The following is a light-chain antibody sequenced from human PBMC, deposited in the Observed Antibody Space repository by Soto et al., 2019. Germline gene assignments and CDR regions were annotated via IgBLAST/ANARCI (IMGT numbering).Light chain of an antibody. Sequence: QSALTQPASVSGSPGQSITISCAGTRSDIGTYNFVSWYQQHPGKAPKLIIYDVSDRPSGISNRFSGSKSGNTASLTISGLQADDEADYYCTSFSSPSTPWVFGGGTKLTVL. CDR2: DVS. V-gene: IGLV2-14*03. CDR3: TSFSSPSTPWV. CDR1: RSDIGTYNF. J-gene: IGLJ3*02.